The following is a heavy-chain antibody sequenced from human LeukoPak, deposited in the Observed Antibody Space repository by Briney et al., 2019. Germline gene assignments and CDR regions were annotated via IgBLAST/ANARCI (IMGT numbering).Heavy chain of an antibody. V-gene: IGHV3-21*01. D-gene: IGHD2-21*01. Sequence: GGSLRLSCAASGFTFSTYSMNWVCQAPGKGLEWVSSISSTSDYIYYADSVKGRFTIYRDNGKNSLFLQMNSLRAEDTAVYYCARDYMVVDLDLWGQGTRVTVSS. CDR2: ISSTSDYI. CDR3: ARDYMVVDLDL. J-gene: IGHJ5*02. CDR1: GFTFSTYS.